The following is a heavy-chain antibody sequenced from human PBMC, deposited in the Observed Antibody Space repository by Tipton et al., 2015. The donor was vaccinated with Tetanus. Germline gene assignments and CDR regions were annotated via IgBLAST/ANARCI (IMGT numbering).Heavy chain of an antibody. CDR2: VYHTGST. D-gene: IGHD3-10*01. J-gene: IGHJ4*02. V-gene: IGHV4-30-2*02. CDR3: ARSTGSGNYFDN. Sequence: TLSLTCTVSGDSITSSKYSWNWIRQPPGKGLEWIGYVYHTGSTYYKPSLKSRVTVSEDTSKSQFSLKLSSVTAADTAVYYCARSTGSGNYFDNWGQGILVAVSS. CDR1: GDSITSSKYS.